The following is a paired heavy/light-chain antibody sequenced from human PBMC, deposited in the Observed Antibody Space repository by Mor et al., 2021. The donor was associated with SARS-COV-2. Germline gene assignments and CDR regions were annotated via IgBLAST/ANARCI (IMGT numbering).Heavy chain of an antibody. V-gene: IGHV1-69*06. CDR3: AREGRILSKLRTETSGWYNDY. CDR2: ITPIFGTT. CDR1: GGTFSRYA. Sequence: QVQLVQSGAEVKKPGSSVRVSCKASGGTFSRYAFNWVRQTPGQGLEWMGGITPIFGTTNYAQKFQGRVTITADRSTSTVYMELSSLRSEDTAIYYCAREGRILSKLRTETSGWYNDYWGQGTLVTVSS. D-gene: IGHD6-19*01. J-gene: IGHJ4*02.
Light chain of an antibody. CDR1: NSNIGNNY. CDR2: DND. CDR3: GTWDSSLSVVV. Sequence: QSVLTQPPSVSAAPGQRVTISCSGDNSNIGNNYVSWYQHLPGTAPKLLIYDNDKRPSGIPDRFSGSKSGTSATLGITGLQTGDEADYYCGTWDSSLSVVVFGAGTKLAVL. J-gene: IGLJ2*01. V-gene: IGLV1-51*01.